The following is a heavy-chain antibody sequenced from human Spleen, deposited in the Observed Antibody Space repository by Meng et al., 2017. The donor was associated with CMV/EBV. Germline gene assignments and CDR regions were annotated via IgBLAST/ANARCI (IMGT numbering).Heavy chain of an antibody. D-gene: IGHD6-13*01. J-gene: IGHJ4*02. V-gene: IGHV1-18*01. CDR3: ARAYGSNWIY. Sequence: ASVKVSCKASGYIFTKYGVNWMRQAPGQGPEWMGWISAYNGDTMYAPKVQGRVTMTRDTSTSTVYMDLSSLRSEDTAVYYCARAYGSNWIYWGQGTRVTVSS. CDR2: ISAYNGDT. CDR1: GYIFTKYG.